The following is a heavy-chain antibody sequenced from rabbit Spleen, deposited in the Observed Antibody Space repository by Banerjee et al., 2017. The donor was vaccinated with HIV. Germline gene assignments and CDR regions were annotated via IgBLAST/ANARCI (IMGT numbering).Heavy chain of an antibody. V-gene: IGHV1S45*01. Sequence: LEESGGGLVKPGGTLTLTCTVSGFSFSSNWICWVRQAPGKGLEWIACIDTGSSGFTYFASWAKGRFTISKTSSTTMTLQMTSLTAADTATYFCARFYAGYGDFGYAAMWGQGTLVTVS. CDR1: GFSFSSNW. CDR2: IDTGSSGFT. D-gene: IGHD7-1*01. J-gene: IGHJ4*01. CDR3: ARFYAGYGDFGYAAM.